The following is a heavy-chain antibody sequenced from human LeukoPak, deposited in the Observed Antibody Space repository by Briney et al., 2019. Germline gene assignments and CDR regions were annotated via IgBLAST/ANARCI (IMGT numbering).Heavy chain of an antibody. Sequence: ASVKVSCKASGFTFTSYDINWVRQAAGQGLEWMGWMNPNNGNAGYAQKFQGRVTMTRDTTISTAYMELRSLRSEDTAVYYCVRDGEGVAISVNYWFDPWGQGTLVTVSS. CDR2: MNPNNGNA. D-gene: IGHD3-10*01. CDR1: GFTFTSYD. V-gene: IGHV1-8*01. J-gene: IGHJ5*02. CDR3: VRDGEGVAISVNYWFDP.